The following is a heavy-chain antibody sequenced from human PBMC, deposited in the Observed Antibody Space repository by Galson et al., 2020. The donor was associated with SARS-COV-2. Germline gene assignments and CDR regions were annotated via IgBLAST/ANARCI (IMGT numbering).Heavy chain of an antibody. J-gene: IGHJ3*02. Sequence: SETLSLTCTVSGGSISSHYWSWIRQPPGKGLEWIGYIYYSGSTNSNPSLKSRVTTSVDTSKNQFSLKLSSVTAADTAVYYCARAPIMITFGGVIAADAFDIWGQGTMVTVSS. CDR3: ARAPIMITFGGVIAADAFDI. D-gene: IGHD3-16*02. CDR2: IYYSGST. V-gene: IGHV4-59*11. CDR1: GGSISSHY.